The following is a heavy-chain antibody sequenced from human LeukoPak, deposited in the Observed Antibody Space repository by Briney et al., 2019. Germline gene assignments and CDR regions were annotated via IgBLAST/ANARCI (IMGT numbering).Heavy chain of an antibody. V-gene: IGHV4-39*01. J-gene: IGHJ5*02. D-gene: IGHD4-11*01. Sequence: SETLSLTCTVSGGSIGSSTYYWGWIRQPPGKGLEWIGSIYYSGRTYYNPSLKSRVTISVDTSKNQFSLNLTSVTAADTAVYYCARSTTIKGWFDPWGQGTLVTVSS. CDR3: ARSTTIKGWFDP. CDR2: IYYSGRT. CDR1: GGSIGSSTYY.